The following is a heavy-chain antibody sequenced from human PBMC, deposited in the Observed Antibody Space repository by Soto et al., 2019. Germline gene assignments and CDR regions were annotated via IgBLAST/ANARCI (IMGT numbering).Heavy chain of an antibody. J-gene: IGHJ4*02. Sequence: QVQLVESGGGVVQPGRSLRLSCAASGFTFSSYGMHWVRQTPGKGLEWVAVISYDGSNKYYADSVKGRFTISRDNSKNTLYLQMNSPRAEDTAVYYCAKDQGSYGRVYYFDYWGQGTLVTVSS. CDR1: GFTFSSYG. CDR2: ISYDGSNK. V-gene: IGHV3-30*18. CDR3: AKDQGSYGRVYYFDY. D-gene: IGHD5-18*01.